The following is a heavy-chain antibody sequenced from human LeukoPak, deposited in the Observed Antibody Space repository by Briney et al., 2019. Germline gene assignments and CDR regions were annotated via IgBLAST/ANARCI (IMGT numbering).Heavy chain of an antibody. CDR3: ARDSGVGACLFCSAFDI. D-gene: IGHD1-26*01. CDR2: ISTSSSYI. CDR1: GFTFSSYN. Sequence: GGSLRLSCAASGFTFSSYNMNWVRQAPGKGLGWVSSISTSSSYIYYADSVKGRFTISRDNAKNSLYLQMNSLRAEDTAVYYCARDSGVGACLFCSAFDIWGQGTMVTVSS. J-gene: IGHJ3*02. V-gene: IGHV3-21*01.